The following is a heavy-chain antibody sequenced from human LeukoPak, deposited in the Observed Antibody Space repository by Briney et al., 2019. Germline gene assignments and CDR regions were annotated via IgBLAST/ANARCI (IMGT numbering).Heavy chain of an antibody. CDR2: IYPGDYDT. Sequence: GESLKISRKGSGYSFTSYWIGWVRQMPGKGLEWMGIIYPGDYDTRYSPSFQGQVNISADKSISTAYLQWSSLKASDTAMYYCARLTGSRSTRPIDYWGQGTLVTVSS. CDR1: GYSFTSYW. D-gene: IGHD6-13*01. CDR3: ARLTGSRSTRPIDY. J-gene: IGHJ4*02. V-gene: IGHV5-51*01.